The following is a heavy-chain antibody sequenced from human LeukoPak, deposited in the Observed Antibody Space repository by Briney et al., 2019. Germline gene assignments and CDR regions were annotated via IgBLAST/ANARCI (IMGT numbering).Heavy chain of an antibody. V-gene: IGHV3-49*04. CDR2: IRSKAYGGIT. D-gene: IGHD3-10*01. CDR3: SRGYYYGSGTPVWFDP. Sequence: GGSLRLSCTASGFTFGDYVMSWVRQAPGKGLEWVGFIRSKAYGGITEYAASVKGRFTISRDDSKSIAYLQMNILKTEDTAVYYCSRGYYYGSGTPVWFDPWGQGTLVTVSS. CDR1: GFTFGDYV. J-gene: IGHJ5*02.